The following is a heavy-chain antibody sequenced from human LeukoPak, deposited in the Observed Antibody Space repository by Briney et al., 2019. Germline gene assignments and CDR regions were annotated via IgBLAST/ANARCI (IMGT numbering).Heavy chain of an antibody. D-gene: IGHD3-22*01. CDR3: ARPHYYDSSGSPSEGAFDI. V-gene: IGHV3-33*01. CDR1: GYTFTSYG. J-gene: IGHJ3*02. CDR2: IWYDGSNK. Sequence: SCKASGYTFTSYGMHWVRQAPGKGLEWVAVIWYDGSNKYYADSVKGRFTISRDNSKNTLYLQMNSLRAEDTAVYYCARPHYYDSSGSPSEGAFDIWGQGTMVTVSS.